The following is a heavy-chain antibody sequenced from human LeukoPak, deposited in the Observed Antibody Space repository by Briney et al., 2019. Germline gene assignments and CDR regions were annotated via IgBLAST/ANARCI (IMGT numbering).Heavy chain of an antibody. Sequence: PGGSLRLSCEASGFAFSVYAMSWLRQPPGKGLEWVSTINANSGTTSYAASVRGRFTISRDNSKNALYLQLTTLRADDTALYYCARDSERRDGFSLYFFDYWGRGTLVTVSS. CDR3: ARDSERRDGFSLYFFDY. D-gene: IGHD5-24*01. J-gene: IGHJ4*02. V-gene: IGHV3-23*01. CDR1: GFAFSVYA. CDR2: INANSGTT.